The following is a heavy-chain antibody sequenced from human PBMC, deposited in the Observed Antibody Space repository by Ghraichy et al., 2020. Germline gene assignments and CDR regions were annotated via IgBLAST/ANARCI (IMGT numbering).Heavy chain of an antibody. J-gene: IGHJ6*02. Sequence: ASVKVSCKASGYTFTSYYMHWVRQAPGQGLEWMGIINPSGGSTSYAQKFQGRVTMTRDTSTSTVYMELSSLRSEDTAVYYCARGRYSGYDGYGMDVWGQGTTVTVSS. D-gene: IGHD5-12*01. CDR1: GYTFTSYY. V-gene: IGHV1-46*01. CDR3: ARGRYSGYDGYGMDV. CDR2: INPSGGST.